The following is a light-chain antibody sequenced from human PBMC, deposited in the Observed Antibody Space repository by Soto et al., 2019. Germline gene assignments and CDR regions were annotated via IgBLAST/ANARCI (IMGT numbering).Light chain of an antibody. CDR2: GAS. CDR3: QQYGSSPSS. V-gene: IGKV3-20*01. CDR1: HSVGSS. J-gene: IGKJ1*01. Sequence: DIVMTHSPATLSVSPGESATLSCRASHSVGSSLAWYQQRPGQAPRLLIYGASTRATGIRARFSGSGSGTDFTLTISRLEPEDFAVYYCQQYGSSPSSFGQGTKVDIK.